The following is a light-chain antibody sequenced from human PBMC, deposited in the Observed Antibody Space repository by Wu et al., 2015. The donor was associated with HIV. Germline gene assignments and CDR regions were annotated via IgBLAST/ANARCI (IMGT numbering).Light chain of an antibody. CDR3: LQDYSSPFT. CDR1: QGIKKN. J-gene: IGKJ3*01. V-gene: IGKV1-6*02. Sequence: AIETIQSPPSLSASPGDSVTILCRASQGIKKNLSWYQEKPGKAPKLLIFAASSSQSGVSSKFTGSGSGTEFTLTISNLQPEDVATYYCLQDYSSPFTFGQGTKV. CDR2: AAS.